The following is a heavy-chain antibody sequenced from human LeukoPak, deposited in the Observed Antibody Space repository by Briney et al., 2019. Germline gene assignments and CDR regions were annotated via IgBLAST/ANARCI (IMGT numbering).Heavy chain of an antibody. CDR1: GFTVSSNY. D-gene: IGHD3-3*01. CDR2: INSDGSTT. CDR3: ARTGDYYYAY. V-gene: IGHV3-74*01. Sequence: GGSLRLSCAASGFTVSSNYMSWVRQAPGKGLVWVSRINSDGSTTNYADSVKGRFTISRDNAKNTLYLQMNSLRDEDTAVYYCARTGDYYYAYWGQGTLVTVSS. J-gene: IGHJ4*02.